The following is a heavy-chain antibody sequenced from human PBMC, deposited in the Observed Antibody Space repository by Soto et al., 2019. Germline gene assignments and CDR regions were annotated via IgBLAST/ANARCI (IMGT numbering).Heavy chain of an antibody. CDR1: GGTFSSYT. D-gene: IGHD7-27*01. CDR3: ARLPHWGFGGGGSDAFDI. J-gene: IGHJ3*02. CDR2: IIPILGIA. V-gene: IGHV1-69*02. Sequence: QVQLVQSGAEVKKAGSSVKVSCKASGGTFSSYTISWVRQAPGQGLEWMGRIIPILGIANYAQKFQGRVTITADKSTSTAYMELSSLRSEDTAVYYCARLPHWGFGGGGSDAFDIWGQGTMVTVSS.